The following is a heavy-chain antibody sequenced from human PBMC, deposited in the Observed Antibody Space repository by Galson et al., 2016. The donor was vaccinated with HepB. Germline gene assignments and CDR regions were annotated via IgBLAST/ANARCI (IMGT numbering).Heavy chain of an antibody. CDR2: IYYTGNT. CDR1: GGSVSSKGYF. CDR3: ARDRYLDSSGHNYLDP. J-gene: IGHJ5*02. V-gene: IGHV4-31*03. D-gene: IGHD3-22*01. Sequence: TLSLTCSVSGGSVSSKGYFWTWIRQHPGKGLEWIGYIYYTGNTYYNPSLKSRLDMSVDTSKNQVSLRLSSVTVADTAVYYCARDRYLDSSGHNYLDPWGQGTLVTVSS.